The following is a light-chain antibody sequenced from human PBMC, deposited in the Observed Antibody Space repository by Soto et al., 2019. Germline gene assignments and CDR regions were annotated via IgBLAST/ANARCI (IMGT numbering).Light chain of an antibody. J-gene: IGKJ2*01. CDR1: QSVSSN. V-gene: IGKV3-15*01. CDR3: QQFNDWPRT. Sequence: IVMTQSPGTLSVSPGERATLSCRASQSVSSNLAWYQQKPGQAPRLLIYGASTRATGIPARFSGSGSGTEFTLTISSLQSEDFAVYYCQQFNDWPRTFGLGTKVDIK. CDR2: GAS.